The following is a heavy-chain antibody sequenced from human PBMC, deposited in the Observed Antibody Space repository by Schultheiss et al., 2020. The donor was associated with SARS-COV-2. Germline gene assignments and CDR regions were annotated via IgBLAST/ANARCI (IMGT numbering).Heavy chain of an antibody. V-gene: IGHV5-10-1*01. CDR2: IDPSDSYT. Sequence: SWIRQPPGKGLEWMGRIDPSDSYTNYSPSFQGHVTISADKSISTAYLQWSSLKASDTAMYYCARGYSYAPYAFDIWGQGTMVTVSS. J-gene: IGHJ3*02. CDR3: ARGYSYAPYAFDI. D-gene: IGHD5-18*01.